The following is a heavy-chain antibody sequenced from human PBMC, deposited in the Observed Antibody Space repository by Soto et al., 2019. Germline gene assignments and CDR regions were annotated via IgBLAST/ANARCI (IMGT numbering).Heavy chain of an antibody. CDR3: ARPLEGYYYYGMDV. V-gene: IGHV1-69*12. J-gene: IGHJ6*02. Sequence: QVQLVQSGAEVKKPGSSVKVSCKASGGTFSSYAISWVRQAPGQGLEWMGGIIPIFGTANYAQKFQGRVKTPADEATSTAYMELSSLRSEDTAVYYCARPLEGYYYYGMDVWGQGTTVTVSS. CDR2: IIPIFGTA. CDR1: GGTFSSYA.